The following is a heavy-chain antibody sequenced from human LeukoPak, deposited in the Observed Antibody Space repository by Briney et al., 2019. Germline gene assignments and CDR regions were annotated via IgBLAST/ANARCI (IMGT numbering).Heavy chain of an antibody. Sequence: QAGGSLRLSCSASGFTFSNYWMTWVRQSPGKGLGWVAIIKHDGSDKYCVDSVKGRFTISRDNAKNSLYLQMSSLRAEDTAVYYCARGGHRQKEFWGQGTLVTVSS. D-gene: IGHD3-10*01. V-gene: IGHV3-7*01. CDR3: ARGGHRQKEF. CDR1: GFTFSNYW. CDR2: IKHDGSDK. J-gene: IGHJ4*02.